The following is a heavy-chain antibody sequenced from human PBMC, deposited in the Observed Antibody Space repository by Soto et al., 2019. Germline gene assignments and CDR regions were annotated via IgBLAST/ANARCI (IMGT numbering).Heavy chain of an antibody. Sequence: QVQLVESGGGVVQPGRSLRLSCAASGFPFSSHGMHWVRQAPGKGLEWVSVISYEGSNKYYADSVKGRFTISRDNSKNTVYLHMNSLRPEDTAMYYCAKDGNLYSGTYQGYWGQGTLVTVSS. D-gene: IGHD1-26*01. V-gene: IGHV3-30*18. J-gene: IGHJ4*02. CDR2: ISYEGSNK. CDR1: GFPFSSHG. CDR3: AKDGNLYSGTYQGY.